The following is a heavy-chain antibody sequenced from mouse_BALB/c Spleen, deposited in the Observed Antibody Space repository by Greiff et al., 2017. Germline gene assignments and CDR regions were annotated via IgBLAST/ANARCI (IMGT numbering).Heavy chain of an antibody. Sequence: EVQLQQSGAELVKPGASVKLSCTASGFNIKDTYMHWVKQRPEQGLEWIGRIDPANGNTKYDPKFQGKATITADTSSNTAYLQLSSLTSKDTAVYYCARSRIYYDYPYAMDYWGQGTSVTVSS. V-gene: IGHV14-3*02. CDR3: ARSRIYYDYPYAMDY. J-gene: IGHJ4*01. CDR1: GFNIKDTY. CDR2: IDPANGNT. D-gene: IGHD2-4*01.